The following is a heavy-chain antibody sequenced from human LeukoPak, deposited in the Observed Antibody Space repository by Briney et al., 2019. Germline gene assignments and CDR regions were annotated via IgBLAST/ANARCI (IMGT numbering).Heavy chain of an antibody. CDR3: AKKSVPNTPPTFDY. J-gene: IGHJ4*02. CDR1: GFTLSSYA. V-gene: IGHV3-23*01. D-gene: IGHD2-2*02. Sequence: GGSLRLSCAASGFTLSSYAMSWVRQAPGKGLEWVSAISGNGGNTYYADSVKGRFTISRDNSKNTLYLQMNSLRAEDTAVYYCAKKSVPNTPPTFDYWGQGTLVTVSS. CDR2: ISGNGGNT.